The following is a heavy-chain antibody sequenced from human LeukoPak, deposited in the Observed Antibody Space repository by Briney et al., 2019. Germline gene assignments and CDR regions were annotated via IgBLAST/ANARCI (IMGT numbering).Heavy chain of an antibody. CDR1: GFTFSSYG. CDR2: ISYDGSNK. Sequence: GGSLRLSCAASGFTFSSYGMHWVRQAPGKGLEWVAVISYDGSNKYYADSVKGRFTISRDNSKSTLYLQMNSLRAEDTAVYYCARPYVNYADDYWGQGTLVTVSS. J-gene: IGHJ4*02. CDR3: ARPYVNYADDY. V-gene: IGHV3-30*03. D-gene: IGHD2-2*01.